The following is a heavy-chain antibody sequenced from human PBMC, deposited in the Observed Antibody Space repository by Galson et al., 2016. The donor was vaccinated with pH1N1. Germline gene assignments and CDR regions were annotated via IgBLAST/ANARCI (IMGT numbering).Heavy chain of an antibody. D-gene: IGHD3-9*01. Sequence: TLSLTCAVSGDFISSGDYFWSWIRQPPGEGLEWIGYIYYSGNTFYNPSLKSRVTISLDTSKTQFSLKLSSVTATDTAIYYCARGRDYDILTGSSYYFNYWGQGTLVTVSS. J-gene: IGHJ4*02. CDR3: ARGRDYDILTGSSYYFNY. CDR1: GDFISSGDYF. CDR2: IYYSGNT. V-gene: IGHV4-30-4*08.